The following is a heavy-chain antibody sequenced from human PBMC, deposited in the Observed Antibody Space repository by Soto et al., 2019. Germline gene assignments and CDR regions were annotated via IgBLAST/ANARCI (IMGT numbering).Heavy chain of an antibody. CDR2: ISAYNGNT. CDR3: AREGMYSYGSGVYYYYYGMDV. J-gene: IGHJ6*02. D-gene: IGHD3-10*01. Sequence: ASVKGSCKASGYTLTSYGISWVRQAPGQGLEWMGWISAYNGNTNYAQKLQGRVTMTTDTSTSTAYMELRSLRSDDTAVYYCAREGMYSYGSGVYYYYYGMDVWGQGTTVTVSS. CDR1: GYTLTSYG. V-gene: IGHV1-18*04.